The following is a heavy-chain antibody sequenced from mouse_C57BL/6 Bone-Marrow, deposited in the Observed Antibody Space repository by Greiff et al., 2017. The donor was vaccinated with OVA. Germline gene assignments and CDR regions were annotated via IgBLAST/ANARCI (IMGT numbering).Heavy chain of an antibody. Sequence: QVQLQQPGAELVKPGASVKMSCKASGYTFTSYWITWVKQRPGQGLEWIGGIYPGSGSTTYNEKFKGKATLTVDKSYSTAYMQIRSLTSEDSAIYYCARFWTYFDYWGQGTTLTVSS. CDR3: ARFWTYFDY. J-gene: IGHJ2*01. CDR2: IYPGSGST. V-gene: IGHV1-55*01. CDR1: GYTFTSYW.